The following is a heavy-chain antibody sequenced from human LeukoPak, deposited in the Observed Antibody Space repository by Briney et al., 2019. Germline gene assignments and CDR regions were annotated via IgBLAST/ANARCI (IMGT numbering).Heavy chain of an antibody. CDR3: ARDLWYCSSTSCYKGRRSGSFDP. V-gene: IGHV1-69*01. CDR2: IIPIFGTA. D-gene: IGHD2-2*02. CDR1: GGTFSSYA. J-gene: IGHJ5*02. Sequence: SVKVSCKASGGTFSSYAISWARQAPGQGLEWMGGIIPIFGTANYAQKFQGGVTITADESTSTAYMELSSLRSEDTAVYYCARDLWYCSSTSCYKGRRSGSFDPWGQGTLVTVSS.